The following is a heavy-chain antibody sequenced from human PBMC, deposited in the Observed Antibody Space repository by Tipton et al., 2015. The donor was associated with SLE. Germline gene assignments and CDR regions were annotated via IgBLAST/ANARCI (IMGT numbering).Heavy chain of an antibody. CDR2: IYYTGTT. CDR1: GVSISSDGFY. CDR3: ARAGEYGDYEATDY. V-gene: IGHV4-31*03. J-gene: IGHJ4*02. D-gene: IGHD5-12*01. Sequence: TLSLTFTVSGVSISSDGFYWSWIRQHPDKVLEWIGYIYYTGTTQYNPSLKSRLTISLDTSQNQFSLRLSSVTAADTATYYCARAGEYGDYEATDYWGQGTLVTVSS.